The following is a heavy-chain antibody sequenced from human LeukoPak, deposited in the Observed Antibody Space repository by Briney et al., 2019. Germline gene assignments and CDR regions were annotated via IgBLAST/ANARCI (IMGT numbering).Heavy chain of an antibody. V-gene: IGHV1-2*02. CDR3: ARDPFTIFGVGLDC. Sequence: ASVKVSCKASGYTFTGYYMHWVRQAPGQGLEWMGWINPNSGGTNYAQKFQGRVTMTRDTSISTAYMELSRLRSDDTAVYYCARDPFTIFGVGLDCWGQGTLVTVSS. CDR1: GYTFTGYY. J-gene: IGHJ4*02. CDR2: INPNSGGT. D-gene: IGHD3-3*01.